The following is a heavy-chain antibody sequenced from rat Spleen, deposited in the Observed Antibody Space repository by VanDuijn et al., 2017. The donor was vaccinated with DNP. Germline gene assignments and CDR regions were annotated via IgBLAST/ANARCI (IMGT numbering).Heavy chain of an antibody. CDR2: ITYDGGST. Sequence: EVQLVETGGGLVQPGGSLKLSCVASGFTFSNYWMYWIRQAPGKGLEWVATITYDGGSTYYRDSVKGRFTISRDNAKSTLYLQMDSLRSEDTATYYCARHGRRVFDYWGQGVMVTVSS. CDR1: GFTFSNYW. CDR3: ARHGRRVFDY. J-gene: IGHJ2*01. D-gene: IGHD1-11*01. V-gene: IGHV5-31*01.